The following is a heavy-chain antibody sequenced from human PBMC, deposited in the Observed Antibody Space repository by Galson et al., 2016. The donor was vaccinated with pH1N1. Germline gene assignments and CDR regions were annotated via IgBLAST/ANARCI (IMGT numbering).Heavy chain of an antibody. J-gene: IGHJ4*02. Sequence: SGYTFTDYDINWVRQGTGQGLEWMGWMNPNNDNTGYAQKFQGRVTMTRNTSISTAYMELSSLRSEDTAVYYCARGGYCSGGSCYDVFDYWGQGALVTVS. CDR3: ARGGYCSGGSCYDVFDY. CDR1: GYTFTDYD. V-gene: IGHV1-8*01. CDR2: MNPNNDNT. D-gene: IGHD2-15*01.